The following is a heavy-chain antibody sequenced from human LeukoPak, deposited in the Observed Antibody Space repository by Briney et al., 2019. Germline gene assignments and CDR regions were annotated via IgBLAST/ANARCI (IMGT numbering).Heavy chain of an antibody. D-gene: IGHD3-10*01. Sequence: GGSLRLSCAASGFTFSNAWMSWVRQAPGKGLEWVGRIKSKTDGGTTDYAAPVKGRFTISRDDSKNTLYLQMNSLKTEDTAVYYCTTPFVGDPRLLDYWGQGTLVTVSS. J-gene: IGHJ4*02. CDR2: IKSKTDGGTT. CDR1: GFTFSNAW. V-gene: IGHV3-15*01. CDR3: TTPFVGDPRLLDY.